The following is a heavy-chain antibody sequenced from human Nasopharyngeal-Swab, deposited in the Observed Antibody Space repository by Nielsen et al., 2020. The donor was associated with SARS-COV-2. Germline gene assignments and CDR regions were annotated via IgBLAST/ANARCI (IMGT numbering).Heavy chain of an antibody. CDR1: GFTFSSYS. D-gene: IGHD3-3*01. J-gene: IGHJ6*02. CDR2: ISSTSTI. CDR3: AKDSYDFPRWGAMDV. V-gene: IGHV3-48*04. Sequence: GESLKISCAASGFTFSSYSLNWVRQAPGKGLEWVSYISSTSTIYHADSVKGRFTISRDNSKNSLYLQMTSLTSEDTALYYCAKDSYDFPRWGAMDVWGQGTTVTVSS.